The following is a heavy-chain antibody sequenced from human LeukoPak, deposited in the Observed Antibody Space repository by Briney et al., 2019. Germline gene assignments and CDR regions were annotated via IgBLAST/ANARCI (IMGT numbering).Heavy chain of an antibody. J-gene: IGHJ4*02. D-gene: IGHD5-18*01. CDR1: GGSISSYY. V-gene: IGHV4-4*07. Sequence: NPSETLSLTCTVSGGSISSYYWSWIRQPAGKGLEWIGRIYTSGSTNYNPSLKSRVTMSVDTSKNQFSLKLSSVTAADTAVYYCASATRGYSYGTPFDYWGQGTLVTVSS. CDR2: IYTSGST. CDR3: ASATRGYSYGTPFDY.